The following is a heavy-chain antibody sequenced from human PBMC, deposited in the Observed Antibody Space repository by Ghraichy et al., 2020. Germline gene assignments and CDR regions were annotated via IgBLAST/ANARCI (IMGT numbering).Heavy chain of an antibody. V-gene: IGHV4-39*07. CDR1: GDSIMTDSKY. J-gene: IGHJ4*02. Sequence: SETLSLTCSVSGDSIMTDSKYWAWVRQPPEKGLEWVASVYYSGNAYSSPSLKSRVSISVDTSKNQFSLTLTSLTAADTAMYYCARLSVRDAFAPRRDYYFDSWGQGTLVTVSS. D-gene: IGHD3-10*01. CDR3: ARLSVRDAFAPRRDYYFDS. CDR2: VYYSGNA.